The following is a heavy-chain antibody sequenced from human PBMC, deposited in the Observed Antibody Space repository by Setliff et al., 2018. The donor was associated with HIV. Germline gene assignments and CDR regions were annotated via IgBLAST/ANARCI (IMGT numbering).Heavy chain of an antibody. CDR3: ARQQHSSDLKIWNY. CDR2: IYYSGST. D-gene: IGHD6-19*01. V-gene: IGHV4-39*01. Sequence: SETLSLTCTVSGGSISGSNYYWGWIRQPPGKGLEWVGSIYYSGSTYYSLSLKSRVTISVDTSKNQFSLTLTSVTAADTAVYYCARQQHSSDLKIWNYWGQGTLVTVSS. J-gene: IGHJ4*02. CDR1: GGSISGSNYY.